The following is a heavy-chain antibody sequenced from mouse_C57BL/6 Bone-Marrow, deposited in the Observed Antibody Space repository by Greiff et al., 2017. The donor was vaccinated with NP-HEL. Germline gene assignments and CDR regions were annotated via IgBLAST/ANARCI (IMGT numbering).Heavy chain of an antibody. CDR1: GYAFSSYW. V-gene: IGHV1-80*01. D-gene: IGHD3-2*02. Sequence: QVQLQQSGAELVKPGASVKISCKASGYAFSSYWMNWVKQRPGKGLEWIGQIYPGDGDTNYNGKFKGKATLTADKSSSTAYMQLSSLTSEDSAVYFCARRGVRCYFDYWGQGTTLTVSS. CDR2: IYPGDGDT. CDR3: ARRGVRCYFDY. J-gene: IGHJ2*01.